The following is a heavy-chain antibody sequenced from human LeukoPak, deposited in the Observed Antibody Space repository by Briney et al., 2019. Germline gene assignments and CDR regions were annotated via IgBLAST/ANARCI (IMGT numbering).Heavy chain of an antibody. CDR1: GFTFDDYA. Sequence: GGSLRLSCAASGFTFDDYAMHWVRQAPGKGLVWVSRLTPDGRNTDYADFVKGRFTISRDNAKNTVFLQMNSLRVEDTAVYYCARGGNGHTSGQFDLWGQGALVTVSS. D-gene: IGHD1-1*01. CDR2: LTPDGRNT. V-gene: IGHV3-74*01. J-gene: IGHJ5*02. CDR3: ARGGNGHTSGQFDL.